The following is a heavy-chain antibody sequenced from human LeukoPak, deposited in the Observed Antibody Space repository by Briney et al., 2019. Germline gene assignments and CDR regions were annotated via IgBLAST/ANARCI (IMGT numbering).Heavy chain of an antibody. J-gene: IGHJ6*02. D-gene: IGHD3-16*01. CDR3: ARGGGLDV. Sequence: GGSLRLPCAASGFTFTTYAMTWVRQAPGKGLEWVSTISSSGGSTYYADSVKGRFTVSRDNSKNSLYLQMSNLRAEDTAVYFCARGGGLDVWGQGATVTVSS. CDR2: ISSSGGST. V-gene: IGHV3-23*01. CDR1: GFTFTTYA.